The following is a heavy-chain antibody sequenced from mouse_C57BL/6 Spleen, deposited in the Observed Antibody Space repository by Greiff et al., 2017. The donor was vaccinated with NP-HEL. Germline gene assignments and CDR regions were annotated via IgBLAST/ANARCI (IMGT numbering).Heavy chain of an antibody. J-gene: IGHJ2*01. CDR2: IYPGGGYT. CDR1: GYTFTNYW. CDR3: ARDSSGSFDY. Sequence: VQLQQSGAELVRPGTSVKMSCKASGYTFTNYWIGWAKPRPGHGLEWIGDIYPGGGYTNYNEKFKGKATLTADKSSSTAYMQFSSLTSEDSAIYYCARDSSGSFDYWGQGTTLTVSS. V-gene: IGHV1-63*01. D-gene: IGHD3-2*02.